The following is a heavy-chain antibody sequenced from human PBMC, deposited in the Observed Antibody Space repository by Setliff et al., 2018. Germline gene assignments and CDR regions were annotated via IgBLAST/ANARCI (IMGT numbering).Heavy chain of an antibody. Sequence: SETLSLTCSASGGSISSGSHYWAWIRQPPGKRLEWIGNVYYIGTTHYNPSLKSRVTISVDPSKNQFSLKMSSVTAADTAVYYCAREFTVDSREAGYFNYWGHGTLVTVSS. CDR2: VYYIGTT. J-gene: IGHJ4*01. V-gene: IGHV4-39*02. CDR1: GGSISSGSHY. CDR3: AREFTVDSREAGYFNY. D-gene: IGHD6-13*01.